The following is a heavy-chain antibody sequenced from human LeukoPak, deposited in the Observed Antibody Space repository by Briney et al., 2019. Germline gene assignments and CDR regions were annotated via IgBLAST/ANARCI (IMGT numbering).Heavy chain of an antibody. J-gene: IGHJ4*02. CDR3: ARDHRSTSWYGVDY. CDR2: MYYSDST. CDR1: GGSMSIGDYL. V-gene: IGHV4-31*03. Sequence: PSHTQSLMCTLSGGSMSIGDYLWNWIRQHGGRGLQLIGWMYYSDSTYYNRSVKSRDTISVDTSKNKYSLKQSSVTAADTAVYYCARDHRSTSWYGVDYWGQGTLVTVSS. D-gene: IGHD6-13*01.